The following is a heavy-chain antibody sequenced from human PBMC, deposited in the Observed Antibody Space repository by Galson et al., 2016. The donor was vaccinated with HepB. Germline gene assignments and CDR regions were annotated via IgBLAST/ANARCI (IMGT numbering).Heavy chain of an antibody. V-gene: IGHV3-33*01. CDR3: ARDLSYGSNWFDP. CDR1: GFTLSSYG. Sequence: SCAGSGFTLSSYGMHWVRQAPGKGLEWVAAIQFDGSKKYYGDSVKGRFTISRDDSKNTVYLQMSSLRAEDTAIYFCARDLSYGSNWFDPRGQGTLVTVSS. J-gene: IGHJ5*02. D-gene: IGHD3-16*02. CDR2: IQFDGSKK.